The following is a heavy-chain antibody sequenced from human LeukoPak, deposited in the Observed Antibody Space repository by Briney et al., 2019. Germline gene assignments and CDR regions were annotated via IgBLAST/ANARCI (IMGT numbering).Heavy chain of an antibody. CDR3: ANGGNDYGDYSLDY. Sequence: SETLSLTCAVYGGSFSGYYWSWIRQPPGKGLEWIGEINHSGSTNYNPSLKSRVTISVDTSKNQFSLKLSSVTAADTAVYYCANGGNDYGDYSLDYWGQGTLVTVSS. V-gene: IGHV4-34*01. CDR1: GGSFSGYY. CDR2: INHSGST. D-gene: IGHD4-17*01. J-gene: IGHJ4*02.